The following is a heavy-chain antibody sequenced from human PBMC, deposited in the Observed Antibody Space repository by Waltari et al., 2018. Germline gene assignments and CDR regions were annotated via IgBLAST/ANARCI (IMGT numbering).Heavy chain of an antibody. CDR1: GFLFSSNN. CDR3: TSHPSLPF. V-gene: IGHV3-21*03. J-gene: IGHJ4*02. Sequence: EVQLVESGGGLVKPGGSLRLSCAAAGFLFSSNNMNWVRQAPGKGLEWVSCISSSSKYIYYAHSVKGRFTISRDNAKNSLYLQMNSLRGEDTAVYYCTSHPSLPFWGQGTLVTVSS. CDR2: ISSSSKYI.